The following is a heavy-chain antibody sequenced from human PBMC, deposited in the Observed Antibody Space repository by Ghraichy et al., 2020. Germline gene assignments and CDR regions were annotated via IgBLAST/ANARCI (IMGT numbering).Heavy chain of an antibody. J-gene: IGHJ4*02. V-gene: IGHV4-4*02. CDR1: GGSITSSNW. CDR3: ARNFGN. Sequence: SETLSLTCAVSGGSITSSNWGSWVRQPPGKGLEWIGEISPTGNTGYNPSLESRVSISVDMSQNQFSLKLNSVTAADTAVYYCARNFGNWGQGTLVTVSS. CDR2: ISPTGNT.